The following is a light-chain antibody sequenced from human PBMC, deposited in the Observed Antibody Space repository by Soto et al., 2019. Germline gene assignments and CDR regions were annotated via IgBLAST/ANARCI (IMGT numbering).Light chain of an antibody. CDR1: QSISTSY. CDR2: GAS. V-gene: IGKV3-15*01. CDR3: QQYDYWPVT. Sequence: EIVLTQSPGTLSLSPGERASLSCRASQSISTSYLAWYQQKPGQAPRLLIYGASTRATGIPARFSGSGSVTEFTLTISSLQSEDFAIYYCQQYDYWPVTFGQGTKV. J-gene: IGKJ1*01.